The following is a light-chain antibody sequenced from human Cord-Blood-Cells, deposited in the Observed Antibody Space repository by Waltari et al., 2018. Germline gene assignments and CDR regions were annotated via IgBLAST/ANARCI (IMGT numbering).Light chain of an antibody. CDR1: QLGDKY. J-gene: IGLJ3*02. CDR2: QDS. CDR3: QAWDSSTRV. Sequence: SYELTQPPSVSVSPGQTASITCPADQLGDKYACWYQKKPGQSPVLVIYQDSKRPSGIPERFSGSNSGNTATLTISGTQAMDEADYYCQAWDSSTRVFGGGTKLTVL. V-gene: IGLV3-1*01.